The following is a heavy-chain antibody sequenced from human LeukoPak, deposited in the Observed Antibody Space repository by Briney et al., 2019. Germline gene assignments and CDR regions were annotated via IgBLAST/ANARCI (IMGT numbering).Heavy chain of an antibody. CDR3: AKGRGTYYYDSSGLSGY. J-gene: IGHJ4*02. CDR1: GFTFSSYG. Sequence: PGGSLRLSCAASGFTFSSYGMHWVRQAPGKGLEWVAFIRYDGSNKYYADSVKGRFTISRDNSKNTLYLQMNSLRAEDTAVYYCAKGRGTYYYDSSGLSGYWGQGTLVTVSS. V-gene: IGHV3-30*02. D-gene: IGHD3-22*01. CDR2: IRYDGSNK.